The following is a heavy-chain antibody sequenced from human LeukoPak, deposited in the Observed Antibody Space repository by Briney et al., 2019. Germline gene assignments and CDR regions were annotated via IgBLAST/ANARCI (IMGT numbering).Heavy chain of an antibody. J-gene: IGHJ5*02. V-gene: IGHV4-34*01. Sequence: SETLSHTCAVYGGSFSGYYWSWIRQPPGKGLEWIGEINHSGSTNYDPSLKSRVTISVDTSKHQFSLKLSSVTAADTAVYYCARGQYNWNYYWFDPWGQGTLVTVS. CDR1: GGSFSGYY. CDR3: ARGQYNWNYYWFDP. D-gene: IGHD1-7*01. CDR2: INHSGST.